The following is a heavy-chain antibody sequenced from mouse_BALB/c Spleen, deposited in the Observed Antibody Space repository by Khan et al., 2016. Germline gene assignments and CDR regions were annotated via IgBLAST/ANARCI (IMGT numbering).Heavy chain of an antibody. CDR1: GDSITSGY. Sequence: EVQLQESGPSLVKPSQTLYLTCSVTGDSITSGYWNWIRKFPGNNLEYMGYISYSGSTSYNPSLNSRISITRDTSKNQYYLQLNSVITADHVTYYGATYDGNPFDYWGQGTTLTVSS. CDR2: ISYSGST. V-gene: IGHV3-8*02. CDR3: ATYDGNPFDY. D-gene: IGHD2-3*01. J-gene: IGHJ2*01.